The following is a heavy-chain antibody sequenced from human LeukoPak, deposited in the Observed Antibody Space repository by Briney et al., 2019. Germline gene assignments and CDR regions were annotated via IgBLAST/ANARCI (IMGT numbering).Heavy chain of an antibody. Sequence: SETLSLTCTVSGGSINSDFWTWIRQPPGKGLEWIGKVYYSGTTNYNPPLKSRVSISVDTSKSQFFLKLTSVTAADTAVYYCAREVVLLSTFGVAPRGTWVDPWGQGTLVTVSS. J-gene: IGHJ5*02. V-gene: IGHV4-59*01. CDR3: AREVVLLSTFGVAPRGTWVDP. CDR1: GGSINSDF. D-gene: IGHD3-3*01. CDR2: VYYSGTT.